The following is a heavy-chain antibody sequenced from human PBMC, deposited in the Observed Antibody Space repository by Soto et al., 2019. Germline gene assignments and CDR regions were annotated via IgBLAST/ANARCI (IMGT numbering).Heavy chain of an antibody. CDR3: VSGYGDFYN. CDR2: IWYDGRDK. CDR1: GITFSNYG. V-gene: IGHV3-33*01. D-gene: IGHD3-22*01. J-gene: IGHJ4*02. Sequence: QVQLVESGGGVVQPGRSLRLSCAASGITFSNYGTHWVRQAPGKGLEWVAVIWYDGRDKYYADSVKGRFTISRDNSKNTLYRQMTSLTADDTAVYYCVSGYGDFYNWGQGTLVTVSS.